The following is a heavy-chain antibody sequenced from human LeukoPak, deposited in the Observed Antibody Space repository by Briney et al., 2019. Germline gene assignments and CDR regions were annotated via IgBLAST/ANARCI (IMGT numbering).Heavy chain of an antibody. J-gene: IGHJ6*02. V-gene: IGHV4-31*03. CDR1: GGSISSGGYY. Sequence: PSQTLSLTCTVSGGSISSGGYYWSWIRQHPGKGLEWIGYIYYSGSTYCNPSLKSRVTISVDTSKNQFSLKLSSVTAADTAVYYCARGKGVTIFGVVKYYGMDVWGQGTTVTVSS. D-gene: IGHD3-3*01. CDR3: ARGKGVTIFGVVKYYGMDV. CDR2: IYYSGST.